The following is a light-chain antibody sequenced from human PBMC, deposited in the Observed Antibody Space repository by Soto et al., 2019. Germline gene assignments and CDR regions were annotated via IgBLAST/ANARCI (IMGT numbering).Light chain of an antibody. Sequence: QSALTQPASVSGSPGQSITISCTGTSSDVGGYNYVSWYQQHPGKAPKLIIYEVSNRPSGVSNRFSGSKSGNTASLTTSGLQAEDEADYYCSSYTSSSTHYVFGTGTKLTVL. CDR2: EVS. CDR1: SSDVGGYNY. J-gene: IGLJ1*01. CDR3: SSYTSSSTHYV. V-gene: IGLV2-14*01.